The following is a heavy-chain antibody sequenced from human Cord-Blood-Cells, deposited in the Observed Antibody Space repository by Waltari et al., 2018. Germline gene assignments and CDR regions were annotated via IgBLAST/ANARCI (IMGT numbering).Heavy chain of an antibody. CDR1: GFSFSSYW. CDR2: IKQDGSEK. J-gene: IGHJ4*02. CDR3: ARGGYSYGY. V-gene: IGHV3-7*01. D-gene: IGHD5-18*01. Sequence: EVQLVESGGGLVQPGGSLRLSCAASGFSFSSYWLGWVRQAPGKWLEWVANIKQDGSEKYYVDSVKGRFTISRDNAKNSLYLQMNSLRAEDTAVYYCARGGYSYGYWGQGTLVTVSS.